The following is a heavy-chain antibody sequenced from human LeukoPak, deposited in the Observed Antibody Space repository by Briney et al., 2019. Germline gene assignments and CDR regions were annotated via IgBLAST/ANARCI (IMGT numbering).Heavy chain of an antibody. J-gene: IGHJ5*02. Sequence: ASVKVSCKVSGYTLTELSMHWVRQAPGNGLEWMGGFDPEDGETIYAQKFQGRVTMTEDTSTDTAYMELSSLRSEDTAVYYCATVKREGGALWSIAAAGTGYWFDPWGQGTLVTVSS. CDR2: FDPEDGET. D-gene: IGHD6-13*01. CDR1: GYTLTELS. CDR3: ATVKREGGALWSIAAAGTGYWFDP. V-gene: IGHV1-24*01.